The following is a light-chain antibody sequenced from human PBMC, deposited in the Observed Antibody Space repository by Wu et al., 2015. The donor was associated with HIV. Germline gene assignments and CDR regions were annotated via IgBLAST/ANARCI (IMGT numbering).Light chain of an antibody. V-gene: IGKV3-20*01. CDR2: SAS. CDR1: QSVPNTH. CDR3: QRFGDSPRHT. J-gene: IGKJ2*01. Sequence: EVVLTQSPATLSLSPGERATLSCRASQSVPNTHLAWYQHKPGQAPRLLIFSASNRATDIPDRFSGSGSGTDFTLTISRLEPEDFAVYYCQRFGDSPRHTFGQGTKLEIK.